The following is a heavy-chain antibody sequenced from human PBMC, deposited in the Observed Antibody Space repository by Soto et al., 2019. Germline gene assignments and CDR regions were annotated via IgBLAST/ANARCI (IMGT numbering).Heavy chain of an antibody. CDR3: ASLIYGDYPDTN. D-gene: IGHD4-17*01. V-gene: IGHV4-34*01. CDR2: INHSGST. Sequence: QVQLQQWGAGLLKPAETLSLTCAVYGGSFSGYYWSWIRQPPGKGLEWIGEINHSGSTNYNPSLKTLVTIPVDTSKNQLSLKLSLVTAAVTAVYYGASLIYGDYPDTNRGQGTLVTVSS. CDR1: GGSFSGYY. J-gene: IGHJ4*02.